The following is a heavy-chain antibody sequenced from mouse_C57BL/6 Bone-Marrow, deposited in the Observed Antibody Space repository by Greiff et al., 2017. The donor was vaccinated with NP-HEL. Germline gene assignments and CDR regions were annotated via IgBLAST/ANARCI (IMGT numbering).Heavy chain of an antibody. CDR1: GFTFSDYY. Sequence: DVKLVESGGGLVQPGGSLKLSCAASGFTFSDYYMYWVRQTPEKRLEWVAYISNGGGSTYYPDTVKGRFTISRDNAKNTLYLQMSRLKSEDTAMYYCARQGYDYDDYWGQGTTLTVSS. CDR2: ISNGGGST. CDR3: ARQGYDYDDY. D-gene: IGHD2-4*01. V-gene: IGHV5-12*01. J-gene: IGHJ2*01.